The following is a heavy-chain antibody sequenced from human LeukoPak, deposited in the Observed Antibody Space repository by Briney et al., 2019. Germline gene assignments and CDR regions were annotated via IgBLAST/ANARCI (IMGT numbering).Heavy chain of an antibody. CDR2: VFYSGST. Sequence: SETLSLTCIVSDTIRSHYWNWIRQPPGKGLEWIGYVFYSGSTNYNPSLKSRVAISLDTSRNQFSLRLSSVTAADTAVYYCARGHPEYSLSWGQGTLVTVSS. CDR1: DTIRSHY. V-gene: IGHV4-59*11. D-gene: IGHD6-6*01. J-gene: IGHJ5*02. CDR3: ARGHPEYSLS.